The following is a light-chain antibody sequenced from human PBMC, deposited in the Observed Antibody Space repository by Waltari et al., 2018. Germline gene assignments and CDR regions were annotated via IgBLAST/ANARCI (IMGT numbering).Light chain of an antibody. CDR3: QHSNSYYT. Sequence: IQMTQSPSTLSASVGDRVTITCRASQSINKALAWYQQKPGKAPKLLIYKASSLESGVSSRFSGSGSGTEFTLTISSLQTDDYGTYFCQHSNSYYTSGQGTKLEIK. CDR2: KAS. CDR1: QSINKA. J-gene: IGKJ2*01. V-gene: IGKV1-5*03.